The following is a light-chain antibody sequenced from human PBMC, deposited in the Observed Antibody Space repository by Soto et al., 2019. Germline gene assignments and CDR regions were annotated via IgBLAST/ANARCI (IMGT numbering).Light chain of an antibody. CDR2: DVS. J-gene: IGLJ2*01. CDR1: SSDVGDYNY. CDR3: SSYTSTSTLVL. V-gene: IGLV2-14*03. Sequence: QAVVTQPASVSGSPGQSITISCTGTSSDVGDYNYVSWYQLHPGKAPKPMIYDVSNRPSGVSNRFSGSKSGNTASLTISGLQAEDEADYYCSSYTSTSTLVLFGGGTKLTVL.